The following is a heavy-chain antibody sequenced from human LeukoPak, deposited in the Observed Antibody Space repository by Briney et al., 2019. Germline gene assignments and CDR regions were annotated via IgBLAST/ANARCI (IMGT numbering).Heavy chain of an antibody. CDR3: AGDTNRLWFGEFNV. CDR2: IYYSGST. Sequence: SQTLSLTCTVSGGSISSGGYYWSWIRQHPGKGLEWIGYIYYSGSTYYNPSLKSRVTISVDTSKNQFSLKLSSVTAADTAVYYCAGDTNRLWFGEFNVWGKGTTVTVSS. J-gene: IGHJ6*04. V-gene: IGHV4-31*03. CDR1: GGSISSGGYY. D-gene: IGHD3-10*01.